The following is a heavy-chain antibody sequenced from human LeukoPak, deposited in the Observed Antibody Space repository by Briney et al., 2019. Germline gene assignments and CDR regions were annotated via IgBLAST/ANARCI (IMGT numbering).Heavy chain of an antibody. CDR1: GYTFTSYG. D-gene: IGHD4-23*01. Sequence: ASVKVSCKASGYTFTSYGISWVRQAPGQGLEWMGWISAYNGNTNYAQKLQGRVTMTTDTSTSTAYMELRSLRSDDTAVYYCARVKRVQDRGISNWFDPWGQGTLVTVSS. CDR3: ARVKRVQDRGISNWFDP. V-gene: IGHV1-18*01. J-gene: IGHJ5*02. CDR2: ISAYNGNT.